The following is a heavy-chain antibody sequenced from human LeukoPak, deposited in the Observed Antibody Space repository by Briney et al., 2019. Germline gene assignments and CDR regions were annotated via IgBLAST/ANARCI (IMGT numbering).Heavy chain of an antibody. D-gene: IGHD3-22*01. CDR2: INHSGST. CDR3: ARESQYYYDSGGTFDY. Sequence: SETLSLTCAVYGGSFSGYYWTLIRQPPGKGLEWIGEINHSGSTNYNPSLKSRVTISVDTSKNQFSLKLSSVTAADTAVYYCARESQYYYDSGGTFDYWGQGTLVTVSS. CDR1: GGSFSGYY. V-gene: IGHV4-34*01. J-gene: IGHJ4*02.